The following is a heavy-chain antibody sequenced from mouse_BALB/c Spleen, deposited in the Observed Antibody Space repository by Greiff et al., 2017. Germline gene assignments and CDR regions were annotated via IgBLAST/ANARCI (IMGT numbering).Heavy chain of an antibody. CDR2: IDPANGNT. J-gene: IGHJ1*01. Sequence: EVHLVESGAELVKPGASVKLSCTASGFNIKDTYMHWVKQRPEQGLEWIGRIDPANGNTKYDPKFQGKATITADTSSNTAYLQLSSLTSEDTAVYYCARSVATRYWYFDVWGAGTTVTVSS. D-gene: IGHD1-1*01. CDR3: ARSVATRYWYFDV. V-gene: IGHV14-3*02. CDR1: GFNIKDTY.